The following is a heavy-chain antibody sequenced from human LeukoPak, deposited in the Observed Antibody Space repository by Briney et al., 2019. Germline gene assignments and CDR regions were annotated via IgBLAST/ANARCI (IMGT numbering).Heavy chain of an antibody. V-gene: IGHV3-23*01. CDR1: GFTFSSYA. CDR2: ISGSGGST. J-gene: IGHJ4*02. D-gene: IGHD6-19*01. CDR3: AKDLDSSGWYSPWGY. Sequence: QPGGSLRLSCAASGFTFSSYAMSWVRRAPGNGLELVSAISGSGGSTYSADSVKGRFTISRDNSKNTLYLQMNSLRAEDTAVYYCAKDLDSSGWYSPWGYWGQGTLVTVSS.